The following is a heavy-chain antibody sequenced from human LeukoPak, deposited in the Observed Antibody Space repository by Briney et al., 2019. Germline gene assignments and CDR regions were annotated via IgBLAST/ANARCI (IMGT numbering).Heavy chain of an antibody. CDR2: ISGSGGST. D-gene: IGHD2-2*01. CDR1: GFTFSSYA. J-gene: IGHJ3*02. Sequence: GGSLTLSCAASGFTFSSYAMSWVRQAPGKGLEWVSAISGSGGSTYYADSVKGRFTISRDNAKNTLYLQMNSLRAEDTDVYYCAKDRGVGDIVVVPAEAFDIWGQGTMVTVSS. V-gene: IGHV3-23*01. CDR3: AKDRGVGDIVVVPAEAFDI.